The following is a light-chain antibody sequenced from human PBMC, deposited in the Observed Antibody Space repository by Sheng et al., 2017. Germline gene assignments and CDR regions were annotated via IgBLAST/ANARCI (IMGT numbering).Light chain of an antibody. J-gene: IGKJ1*01. CDR2: GAS. CDR1: QGIDSW. Sequence: DIQMTQSPSSVSASVGDRVTITCRASQGIDSWFAWYQQKPGKAPKLLISGASTLQSGVPSRFSGSGSGTDFTLTISTLQSEDFATYFCQQSYSYPRTFGLGTKVGNQT. CDR3: QQSYSYPRT. V-gene: IGKV1-12*01.